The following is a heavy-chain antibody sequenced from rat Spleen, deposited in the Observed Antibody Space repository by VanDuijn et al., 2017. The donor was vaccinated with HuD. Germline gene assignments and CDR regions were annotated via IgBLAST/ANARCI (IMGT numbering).Heavy chain of an antibody. Sequence: QVHLKESGPGLVQPSQTLSLTCTVSGFALNSDCVNWIRQPPGKGLEWMGLIWRNGDTDCNSAIKSRLIISRDTSKSQVFLRMNSLQYADTAMYFCASAGNWFAYWGRGTLVTVSS. V-gene: IGHV2-47*01. CDR1: GFALNSDC. CDR2: IWRNGDT. D-gene: IGHD5-1*01. CDR3: ASAGNWFAY. J-gene: IGHJ3*01.